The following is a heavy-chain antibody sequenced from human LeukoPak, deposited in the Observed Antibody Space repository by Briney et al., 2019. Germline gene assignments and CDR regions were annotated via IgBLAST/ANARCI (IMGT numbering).Heavy chain of an antibody. CDR3: ARGIVVVPGYYYYGMDV. CDR1: GGSISSGGYY. V-gene: IGHV4-61*08. Sequence: SETLSLTCTVSGGSISSGGYYWSWIRQPPGKGLEWIGYIYHSGSTNYNPSLKSRVTMSVDTSKNQFSLKLSSVTAADTAVYYCARGIVVVPGYYYYGMDVWGQGTTVTVSS. CDR2: IYHSGST. D-gene: IGHD2-2*01. J-gene: IGHJ6*02.